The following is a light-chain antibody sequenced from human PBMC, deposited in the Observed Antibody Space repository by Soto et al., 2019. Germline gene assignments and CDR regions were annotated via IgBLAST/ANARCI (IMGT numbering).Light chain of an antibody. Sequence: EIVLTQSPATLSLSPGERATLSCRASQSVSSYLAWYQQKPGQAPRLLIYDASNRATGIPARFSGSGSGTDFTLTISSLEPEDFVVYYCQRPGTFGQGTKLEIK. CDR3: QRPGT. J-gene: IGKJ2*01. CDR2: DAS. CDR1: QSVSSY. V-gene: IGKV3-11*01.